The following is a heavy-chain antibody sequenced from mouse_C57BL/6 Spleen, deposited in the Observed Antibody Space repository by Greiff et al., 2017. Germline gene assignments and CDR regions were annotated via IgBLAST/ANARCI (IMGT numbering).Heavy chain of an antibody. Sequence: EVMLVESGGGLVKPGGSLKLSCAASGFTFSDYGMHWVRQAPEKGLEWVAYISSGSSTIYYADTVKGRFTISRDNAKNTLFLQMTSLRSEDTAMYYCARESYGSRAWFAYWGQGTLVTVSA. J-gene: IGHJ3*01. CDR2: ISSGSSTI. V-gene: IGHV5-17*01. CDR3: ARESYGSRAWFAY. D-gene: IGHD1-1*01. CDR1: GFTFSDYG.